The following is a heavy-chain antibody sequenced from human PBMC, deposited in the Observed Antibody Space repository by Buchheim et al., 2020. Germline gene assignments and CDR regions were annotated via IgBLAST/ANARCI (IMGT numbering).Heavy chain of an antibody. Sequence: EVQLLESGGGLVQPGGSLRLSCAASGFTFSSYAMSWVRQAPGKGLEWVSAISGSGGSTYYADSVKGRFTISSDNSKNTLYLQMNSLRAEDTAVYYCAKDPKVDYGDYVNNWFDPWGQGTL. CDR2: ISGSGGST. J-gene: IGHJ5*02. V-gene: IGHV3-23*01. CDR3: AKDPKVDYGDYVNNWFDP. CDR1: GFTFSSYA. D-gene: IGHD4-17*01.